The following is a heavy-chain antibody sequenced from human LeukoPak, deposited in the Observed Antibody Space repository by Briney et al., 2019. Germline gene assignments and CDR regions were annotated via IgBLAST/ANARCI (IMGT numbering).Heavy chain of an antibody. Sequence: GASVKVSCKASGFTFTSSAVQWVRQARGQRLEWIGWIVVGSGNTNYAQKFQGRVTITADESTGTVYMELSSLRSEDTAVYYCARDYYDSRNREVPFDYWGQGTLVTVSS. V-gene: IGHV1-58*01. J-gene: IGHJ4*02. CDR2: IVVGSGNT. D-gene: IGHD3-22*01. CDR3: ARDYYDSRNREVPFDY. CDR1: GFTFTSSA.